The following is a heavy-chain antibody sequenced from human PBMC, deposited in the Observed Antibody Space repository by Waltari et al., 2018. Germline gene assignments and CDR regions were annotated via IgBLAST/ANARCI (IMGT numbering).Heavy chain of an antibody. CDR1: GGTFSSYA. J-gene: IGHJ5*02. Sequence: QVQLVQSGAEVKKPGSSVKVSCKASGGTFSSYAISWVRQAPGQGLEWMGGVSPIFGTANDAQKFQGRVTITADESTSTAYMELSSLRSEDTAVYYCARGPLAVAGTFAGLLGSHTENWFDPWGQGTLVTVSS. CDR3: ARGPLAVAGTFAGLLGSHTENWFDP. V-gene: IGHV1-69*12. D-gene: IGHD6-19*01. CDR2: VSPIFGTA.